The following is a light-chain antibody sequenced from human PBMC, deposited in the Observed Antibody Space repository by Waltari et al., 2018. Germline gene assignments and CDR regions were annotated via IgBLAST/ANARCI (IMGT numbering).Light chain of an antibody. CDR3: QTGGHGTWV. V-gene: IGLV4-69*01. CDR2: VNSDGSH. CDR1: SGYSSNV. Sequence: LVLTHSPSASASLGASVKLTRTLSSGYSSNVIAWLQQQPGKGPRYLMKVNSDGSHRKGDDIPDRFSASNSGTECYLTISSLQSEDEADYYCQTGGHGTWVFGGGTKLTVL. J-gene: IGLJ3*02.